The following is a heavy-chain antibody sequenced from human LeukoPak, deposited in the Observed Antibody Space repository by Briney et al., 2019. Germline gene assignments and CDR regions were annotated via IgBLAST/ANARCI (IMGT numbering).Heavy chain of an antibody. CDR1: GGSISSGDYY. D-gene: IGHD6-13*01. Sequence: KASETLSLTCTVSGGSISSGDYYWSWIRQPPGKGLEWIGYIYYSGSTYYNPSLKSRVTISVDKSKNQFSLKLSSVTAADTAVYYCASGVQQAYYYYYGMDVWGQGTTVTVSS. CDR2: IYYSGST. V-gene: IGHV4-30-4*08. CDR3: ASGVQQAYYYYYGMDV. J-gene: IGHJ6*02.